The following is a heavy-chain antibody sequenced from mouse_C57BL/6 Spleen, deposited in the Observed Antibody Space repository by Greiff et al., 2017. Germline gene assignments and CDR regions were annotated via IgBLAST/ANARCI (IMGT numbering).Heavy chain of an antibody. D-gene: IGHD1-1*02. V-gene: IGHV1-81*01. CDR2: IYPRSGNT. Sequence: VKLMESGAELARPGASVKLSCKASGYTFTSYGISWVKQRTGQGLEWIGEIYPRSGNTYYNEKFKGKATLTADKSSSTAYMELRSLTSEDSAVYFCARGGGGGSWFAYWGQGTLVTVSA. CDR3: ARGGGGGSWFAY. J-gene: IGHJ3*01. CDR1: GYTFTSYG.